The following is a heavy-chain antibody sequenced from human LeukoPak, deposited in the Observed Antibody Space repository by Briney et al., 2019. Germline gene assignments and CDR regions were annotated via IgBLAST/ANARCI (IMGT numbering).Heavy chain of an antibody. CDR3: VKDLSGWYSFDY. Sequence: PGGSLRLSCVASGFTFSSCDMHWVRQAPRMGLEYVSGINDHGDTTHYGDSVRGRVTISRDDSKNTVHLQMSSLRAEDTAVYYCVKDLSGWYSFDYWGQGTLVTVSS. J-gene: IGHJ4*02. CDR2: INDHGDTT. V-gene: IGHV3-64D*09. CDR1: GFTFSSCD. D-gene: IGHD6-19*01.